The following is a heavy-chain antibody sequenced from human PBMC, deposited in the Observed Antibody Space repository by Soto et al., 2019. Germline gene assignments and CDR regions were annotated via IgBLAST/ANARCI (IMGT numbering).Heavy chain of an antibody. V-gene: IGHV3-23*01. J-gene: IGHJ4*02. CDR3: TRLSDYYYYDNSGVYYGPGFY. D-gene: IGHD3-22*01. CDR1: GFNFGAYA. Sequence: EARLLESGGGLIQPGGSLRLSCEASGFNFGAYAMSWVRQAPGKGLKWVSSISGSGRTTYYADSVQGRFTVSRDNSQNTLYLQMVSLRAEDTAAYYCTRLSDYYYYDNSGVYYGPGFYWGQGTPVTVSS. CDR2: ISGSGRTT.